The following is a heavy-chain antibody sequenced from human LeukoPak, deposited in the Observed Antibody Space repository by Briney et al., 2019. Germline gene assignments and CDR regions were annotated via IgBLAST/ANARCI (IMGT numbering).Heavy chain of an antibody. CDR2: IIPIFGIA. V-gene: IGHV1-69*04. CDR1: GGTFSSYA. Sequence: SVKVSCKASGGTFSSYAMSWVRQAPGQGLEWMGRIIPIFGIANYAQKFQGRVTITADKSTSTAYMELSSLRSEDTAVYYCARDFEDGDYVGPRWFDPWGQGTLVTVSS. J-gene: IGHJ5*02. D-gene: IGHD4-17*01. CDR3: ARDFEDGDYVGPRWFDP.